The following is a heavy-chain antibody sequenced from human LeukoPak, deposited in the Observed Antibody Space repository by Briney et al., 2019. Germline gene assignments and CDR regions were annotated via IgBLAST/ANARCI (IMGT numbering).Heavy chain of an antibody. J-gene: IGHJ6*03. CDR3: ARDRNEVKWIQRSYYYYYMDV. CDR2: INPSGGST. Sequence: GASVKVSCKASGYTFTSYYMHWVRQAPGQGLEWMGIINPSGGSTSYAQKFQGRVTMTRDMSTSTVYMELSSLRSEDTAVYYCARDRNEVKWIQRSYYYYYMDVWGKGTTVTVSS. V-gene: IGHV1-46*01. CDR1: GYTFTSYY. D-gene: IGHD5-18*01.